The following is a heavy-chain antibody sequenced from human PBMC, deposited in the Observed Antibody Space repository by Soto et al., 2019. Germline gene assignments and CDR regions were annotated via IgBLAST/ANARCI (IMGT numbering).Heavy chain of an antibody. CDR3: ARGFEVAIFGVVIITDYYYGMDV. V-gene: IGHV3-74*01. J-gene: IGHJ6*02. D-gene: IGHD3-3*01. CDR2: INSDGSST. CDR1: GFTFSSYW. Sequence: GGSLRLSCAASGFTFSSYWMHWVRQAPGKGLVWVSRINSDGSSTSYADSVKGRFTISRDNAKNTLYLQMNSLRAEDTAVYYCARGFEVAIFGVVIITDYYYGMDVWGQGTTVTVSS.